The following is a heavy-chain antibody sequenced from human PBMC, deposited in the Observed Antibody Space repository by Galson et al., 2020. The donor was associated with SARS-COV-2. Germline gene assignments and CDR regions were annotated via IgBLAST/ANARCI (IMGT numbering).Heavy chain of an antibody. D-gene: IGHD6-13*01. CDR1: GYTFTSYD. V-gene: IGHV1-8*01. CDR3: ARGPRPNLGIAAAYRGHMDV. Sequence: ASVKVSCKASGYTFTSYDINWVRQATGQGLEWMGWMNPNSGNTGYAQKFQGRVTMTRNTSISTAYMELSSLRSEDTAVYYCARGPRPNLGIAAAYRGHMDVWGKGTTVTVSS. J-gene: IGHJ6*03. CDR2: MNPNSGNT.